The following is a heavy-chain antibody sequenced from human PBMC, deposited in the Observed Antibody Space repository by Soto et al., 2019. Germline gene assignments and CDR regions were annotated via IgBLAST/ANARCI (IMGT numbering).Heavy chain of an antibody. Sequence: SETLSLTCAVYGGSFSGYYWSWIHQPPGKGLEWIGEINHSGSTNYNPSLKSRVTISVDTSKNQFSLNLRSVTAADTAVYYCAGGRGRQQLVMTYYYGMDVWGQGTTVTVSS. J-gene: IGHJ6*02. CDR2: INHSGST. V-gene: IGHV4-34*01. D-gene: IGHD6-13*01. CDR3: AGGRGRQQLVMTYYYGMDV. CDR1: GGSFSGYY.